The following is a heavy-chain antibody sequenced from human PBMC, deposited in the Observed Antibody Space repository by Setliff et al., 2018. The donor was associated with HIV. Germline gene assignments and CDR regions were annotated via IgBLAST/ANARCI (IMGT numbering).Heavy chain of an antibody. J-gene: IGHJ5*02. V-gene: IGHV4-34*01. CDR3: SRGPTIRGSFTGGVYTAPLPSLDT. D-gene: IGHD3-16*01. CDR1: GGSFSGFS. CDR2: INNYGVT. Sequence: PSATLSLTCAVYGGSFSGFSWNWIRQPPGKGLEWIGDINNYGVTRYNSSLAGRVTISVDTSKNQFSLTLTSLTVADTALYFCSRGPTIRGSFTGGVYTAPLPSLDTWSQGSLVTVSS.